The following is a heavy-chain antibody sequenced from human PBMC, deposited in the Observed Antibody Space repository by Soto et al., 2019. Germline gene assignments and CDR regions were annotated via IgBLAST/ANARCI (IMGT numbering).Heavy chain of an antibody. CDR2: LYSTNVA. CDR1: EFPVTTNY. CDR3: GRNPFGVSSDGVVV. Sequence: EVQVVVSGGGLIQPGGSLRLSCAASEFPVTTNYLTWVRQDPGKGLEWVSLLYSTNVAHYADSVRGRFTISRDISKNMFYLEMNSLRAEDTAVYYCGRNPFGVSSDGVVVWGQGTLVTVSS. D-gene: IGHD3-3*01. V-gene: IGHV3-53*01. J-gene: IGHJ4*02.